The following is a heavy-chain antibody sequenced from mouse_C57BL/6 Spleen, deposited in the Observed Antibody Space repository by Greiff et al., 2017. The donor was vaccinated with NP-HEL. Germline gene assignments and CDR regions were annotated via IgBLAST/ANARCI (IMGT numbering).Heavy chain of an antibody. J-gene: IGHJ2*01. CDR2: IYPGNSDT. CDR1: GYTFTSYW. V-gene: IGHV1-5*01. CDR3: TRSGITTVVAHFDY. D-gene: IGHD1-1*01. Sequence: VQLQQSGTVLARPGASVKMSCKTSGYTFTSYWMHWVKQRPGQGLEWIGAIYPGNSDTSYNQKFKGKANLTAVTSASTAYLELSSLTDEDSAVYYCTRSGITTVVAHFDYWGQGTTLTVSS.